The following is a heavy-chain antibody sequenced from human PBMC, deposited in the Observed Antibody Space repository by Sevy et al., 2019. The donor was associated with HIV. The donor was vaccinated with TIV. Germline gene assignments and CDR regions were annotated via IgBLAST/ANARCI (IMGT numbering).Heavy chain of an antibody. CDR1: GFTFSSYW. V-gene: IGHV3-7*01. CDR3: AREDGLWFGELFHYYYGMDV. Sequence: GGSLGLSCAASGFTFSSYWMSWVRQAPGKGLEWVANIKQDGSEKYYVDSVKGRFTISRDNAKNSLYLQMNSLRAEDTAVYYCAREDGLWFGELFHYYYGMDVWGQGTTVTVSS. CDR2: IKQDGSEK. J-gene: IGHJ6*02. D-gene: IGHD3-10*01.